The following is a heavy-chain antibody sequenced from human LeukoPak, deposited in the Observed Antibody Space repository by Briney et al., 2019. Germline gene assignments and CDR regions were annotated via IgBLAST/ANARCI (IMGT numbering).Heavy chain of an antibody. CDR1: GFTFSSYW. CDR2: IKEDGSEK. J-gene: IGHJ4*02. V-gene: IGHV3-7*01. D-gene: IGHD7-27*01. CDR3: ATWGPWSYFDY. Sequence: GGSLRLSCAASGFTFSSYWMNWVRQAPGKGLGWVANIKEDGSEKYYVDSVKGRFTISRDNAKNSLYLQMNSLRAEDTAVYYCATWGPWSYFDYWGQGTLVTVSS.